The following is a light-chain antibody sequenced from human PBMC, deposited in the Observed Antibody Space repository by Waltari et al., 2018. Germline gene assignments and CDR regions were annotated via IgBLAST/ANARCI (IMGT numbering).Light chain of an antibody. CDR2: KAS. CDR1: QRISRW. CDR3: QQYDDYPLT. V-gene: IGKV1-5*03. J-gene: IGKJ4*01. Sequence: DIQMTQSPSTLSASVGDRVPITCRASQRISRWLAWYQQQPGKAPKLLIYKASNLESGVPSRFSGSGSGTEFTLTISSLQPDDSATYYCQQYDDYPLTFGGGTKVEI.